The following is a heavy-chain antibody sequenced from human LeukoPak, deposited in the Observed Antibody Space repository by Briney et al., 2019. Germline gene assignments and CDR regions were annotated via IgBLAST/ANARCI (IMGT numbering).Heavy chain of an antibody. CDR3: ARGDLGGFDY. Sequence: PSETLSLTCTVSGGSISSYYWSWIRQPPGKGLEWIGYIYYSGSTNYNPSLKSRVTISVDTSKNQFSLKLSSVTAADTAVYYCARGDLGGFDYWGQGTLVTVSS. J-gene: IGHJ4*02. CDR2: IYYSGST. V-gene: IGHV4-59*01. D-gene: IGHD3-16*01. CDR1: GGSISSYY.